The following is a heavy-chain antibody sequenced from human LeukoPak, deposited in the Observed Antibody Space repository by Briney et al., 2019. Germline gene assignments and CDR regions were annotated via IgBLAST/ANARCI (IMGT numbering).Heavy chain of an antibody. CDR3: TRSLDY. V-gene: IGHV3-23*01. CDR2: IGSSGGST. D-gene: IGHD2-15*01. Sequence: GGSLRLSCAASGFNFITAAMTWVRQAPGKGLEWVSLIGSSGGSTYYADSVKGRFTISRDNAKNSLFLQMNSLRVEDTAVYYCTRSLDYWGQGTLVTVS. CDR1: GFNFITAA. J-gene: IGHJ4*02.